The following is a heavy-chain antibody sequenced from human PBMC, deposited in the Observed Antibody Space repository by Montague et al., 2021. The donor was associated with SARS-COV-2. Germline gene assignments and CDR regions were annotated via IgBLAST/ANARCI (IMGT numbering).Heavy chain of an antibody. J-gene: IGHJ4*02. Sequence: SETLSLICTVSGGSISSYCWSWSRQPPGKGLEWIGYIYYSGSTNYNPSLKSRVTISVDTSKNQFSLKLSSVTAADTAVYYCARVFPRWLQFDPYFDYWGQGTLVTVSS. D-gene: IGHD5-24*01. V-gene: IGHV4-59*01. CDR3: ARVFPRWLQFDPYFDY. CDR2: IYYSGST. CDR1: GGSISSYC.